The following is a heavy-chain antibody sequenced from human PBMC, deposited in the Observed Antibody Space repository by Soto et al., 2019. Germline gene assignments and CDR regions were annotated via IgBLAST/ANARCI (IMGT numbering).Heavy chain of an antibody. Sequence: QVQLVESGGGVVQPGGSLRLSCAASGFTFSNYGMHWVRQAPGKGLEWVAVIWYDGNNKYYADSVKGRFTISRDNSNNTLYVLMTSLRAEDTAVYYCARGLHSLFDYWGRGTLVTVSS. CDR1: GFTFSNYG. V-gene: IGHV3-33*01. CDR3: ARGLHSLFDY. J-gene: IGHJ4*02. D-gene: IGHD2-21*01. CDR2: IWYDGNNK.